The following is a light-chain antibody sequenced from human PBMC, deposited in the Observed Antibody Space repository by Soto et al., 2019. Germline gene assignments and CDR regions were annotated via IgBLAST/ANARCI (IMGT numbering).Light chain of an antibody. CDR2: AAS. CDR3: QHYNSYGT. V-gene: IGKV1-12*01. Sequence: IQMAQSPSSVSASVGDRVTITCRASQGISSYLAWYQQKPGKAPKLLIYAASTLQTGVPSRFSGSGSGTEFTLTISSLQPDDFATYYCQHYNSYGTFGQGTKVDIK. J-gene: IGKJ1*01. CDR1: QGISSY.